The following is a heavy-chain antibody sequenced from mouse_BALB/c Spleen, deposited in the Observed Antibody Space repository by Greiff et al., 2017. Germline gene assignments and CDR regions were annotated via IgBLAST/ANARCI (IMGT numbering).Heavy chain of an antibody. D-gene: IGHD1-2*01. CDR2: IRLKSNNYAT. V-gene: IGHV6-6*02. Sequence: EVKLVESGGGLVQPGGSMKLSCVASGFTFSNYWMNWVRQSPEKGLEWVAEIRLKSNNYATHYAESVKGRFTISRDDSKSSVYLQMNNLRAEDTGIYYCTSTATGYWGQGTTLTVSS. CDR3: TSTATGY. CDR1: GFTFSNYW. J-gene: IGHJ2*01.